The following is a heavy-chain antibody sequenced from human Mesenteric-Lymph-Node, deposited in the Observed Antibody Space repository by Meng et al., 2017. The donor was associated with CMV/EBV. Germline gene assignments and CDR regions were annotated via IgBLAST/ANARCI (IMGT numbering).Heavy chain of an antibody. J-gene: IGHJ5*02. CDR2: ITWESGSR. Sequence: SLKISCVGSGFTFDDYGMHWVRQAPGKGLEWVAGITWESGSRGYVDSVRGRFIISRDNAKNSLYLEMNALRTEDTAFYYCVKDPIKYTFGHNWFDPWGQGTLVTVSS. CDR1: GFTFDDYG. D-gene: IGHD5-18*01. CDR3: VKDPIKYTFGHNWFDP. V-gene: IGHV3-9*01.